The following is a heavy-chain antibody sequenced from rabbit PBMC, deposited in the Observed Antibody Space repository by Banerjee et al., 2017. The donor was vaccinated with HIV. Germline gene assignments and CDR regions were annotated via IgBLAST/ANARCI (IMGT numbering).Heavy chain of an antibody. D-gene: IGHD6-1*01. V-gene: IGHV1S45*01. Sequence: QEQLVESGGDLVKPEGSLTLTCTASGFSFSNKYVMCWVRQAPGKGLEWIACINTSSGNSGYATGAKGRVTISKTASTTVTLQRTRLTAADTDTYFCARGLDGYGYATSRLDLWGQGTLVTVS. CDR3: ARGLDGYGYATSRLDL. J-gene: IGHJ3*01. CDR1: GFSFSNKYV. CDR2: INTSSGNS.